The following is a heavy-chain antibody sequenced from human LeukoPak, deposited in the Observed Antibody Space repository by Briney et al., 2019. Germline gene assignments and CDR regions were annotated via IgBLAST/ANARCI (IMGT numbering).Heavy chain of an antibody. CDR3: ARDQKYYGSGSYSDPDY. V-gene: IGHV1-2*06. J-gene: IGHJ4*02. CDR1: GYTFTGYY. CDR2: INPNSGGT. D-gene: IGHD3-10*01. Sequence: GASVKVSCKASGYTFTGYYIHWVRQAPGQGLEWMGRINPNSGGTNYAQKFQGRVTMTRDTSISTAYMELSRLRSDDTAVYYCARDQKYYGSGSYSDPDYWGQGTLVTVSS.